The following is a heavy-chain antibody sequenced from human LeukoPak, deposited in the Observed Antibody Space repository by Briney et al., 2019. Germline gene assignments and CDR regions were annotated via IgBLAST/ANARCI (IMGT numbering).Heavy chain of an antibody. CDR1: GFTFSSYA. D-gene: IGHD1-26*01. CDR2: ISSSSSTI. J-gene: IGHJ4*02. CDR3: ARDKLGLGELTDY. Sequence: GGSLRLSCAASGFTFSSYAMSWVRQAPGKGLKWVSYISSSSSTIYYADSVKGRFTISRDNAKNSLYLQMNSLRDEDTAVYYCARDKLGLGELTDYWGQGTLVTVSS. V-gene: IGHV3-48*02.